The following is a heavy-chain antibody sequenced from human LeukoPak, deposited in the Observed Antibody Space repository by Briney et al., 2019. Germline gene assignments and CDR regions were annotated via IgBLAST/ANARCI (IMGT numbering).Heavy chain of an antibody. Sequence: SETLSLTCAVSGGAISNRHYWGWIRQPPGKGLERIGIIYYSGSTYYNPSLKSRVIISVDTSKNQFSLKLTFVTAADTAIYYCARPRTDGYNFGFDYWGQGNLVTVSS. CDR1: GGAISNRHY. CDR3: ARPRTDGYNFGFDY. D-gene: IGHD5-24*01. V-gene: IGHV4-39*01. CDR2: IYYSGST. J-gene: IGHJ4*02.